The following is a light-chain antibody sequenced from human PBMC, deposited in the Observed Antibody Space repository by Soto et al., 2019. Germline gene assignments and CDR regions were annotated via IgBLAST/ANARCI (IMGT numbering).Light chain of an antibody. J-gene: IGKJ3*01. V-gene: IGKV1-39*01. CDR3: QQSYTTLFT. CDR2: AAS. Sequence: IQMTQSPPSLSASVGDRVTITCRAGQSISTYLNWYQQRPGKAPKLLIFAASRLQSGVPSRFSGSGSGTDFTLAISSLQPEDVATYYCQQSYTTLFTFGPGTKVDIK. CDR1: QSISTY.